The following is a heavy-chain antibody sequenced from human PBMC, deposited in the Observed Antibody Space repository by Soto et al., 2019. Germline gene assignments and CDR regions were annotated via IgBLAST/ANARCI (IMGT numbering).Heavy chain of an antibody. Sequence: QVQLVQSGAEVKKPGASVKVSCKASGYTFTSYDINWLRQATGQGLEWMGWMNPNSGNTGYAQKFQGRVTMTRNTSICTAYMELSSLRSEATAVYYCARGNHKGLYYYCYGMDVWGQGTTVTVSS. V-gene: IGHV1-8*01. CDR2: MNPNSGNT. CDR1: GYTFTSYD. CDR3: ARGNHKGLYYYCYGMDV. J-gene: IGHJ6*02.